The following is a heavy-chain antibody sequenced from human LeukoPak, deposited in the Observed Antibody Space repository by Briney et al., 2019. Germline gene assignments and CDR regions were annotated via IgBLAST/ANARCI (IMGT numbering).Heavy chain of an antibody. CDR3: ARDYGGSSPFDY. D-gene: IGHD4-23*01. CDR1: GSTFSNYE. V-gene: IGHV3-48*03. Sequence: GGSLRLSCAASGSTFSNYEMHWVRQAPGKGLEWVSYISSSGSDIYYADSVKGRFTISRDNAKNSLYLHTNSLRAEDTAVYYCARDYGGSSPFDYWGQGTLVTVSS. CDR2: ISSSGSDI. J-gene: IGHJ4*02.